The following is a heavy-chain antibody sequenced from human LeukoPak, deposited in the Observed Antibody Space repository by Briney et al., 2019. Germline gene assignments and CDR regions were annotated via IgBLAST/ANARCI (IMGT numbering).Heavy chain of an antibody. D-gene: IGHD6-19*01. CDR1: GFTFSTYW. CDR2: INSDGGST. Sequence: GGSLRLSCAASGFTFSTYWMHWVRQAPGKGLVWVSRINSDGGSTNYADSVKGRFTISRDNAKNTLYLQMNSLRAEDSALYYCARGGSGWFHGMDVWGQGTAVTVSS. V-gene: IGHV3-74*01. CDR3: ARGGSGWFHGMDV. J-gene: IGHJ6*02.